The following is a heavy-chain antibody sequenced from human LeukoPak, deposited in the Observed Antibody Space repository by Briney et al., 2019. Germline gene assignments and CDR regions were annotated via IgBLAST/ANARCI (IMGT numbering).Heavy chain of an antibody. J-gene: IGHJ3*02. CDR2: IYYSGST. CDR1: GGSISSSSYY. Sequence: SETLSLTCTVSGGSISSSSYYWGWIRQPPGKGLEWIGSIYYSGSTYYNPSLKSRVTISVDTSKNQFSLKLSSVTAADTAVYYCARGLRFLEWFSLPRPKNNAFDIWGQGTMVTVSS. D-gene: IGHD3-3*01. V-gene: IGHV4-39*07. CDR3: ARGLRFLEWFSLPRPKNNAFDI.